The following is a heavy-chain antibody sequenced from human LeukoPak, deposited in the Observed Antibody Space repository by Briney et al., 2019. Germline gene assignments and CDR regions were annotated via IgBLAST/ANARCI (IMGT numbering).Heavy chain of an antibody. J-gene: IGHJ5*02. Sequence: GATVKISCKASGYTFTDYYMHWVQQAPGKGLEWMGRVDPEDGETIYAEKFQGRVTITADTSTDTAYMELSSLRSEDTAVYYCARDPLDYYDSSGINWFDPWGQGTLVTVSS. CDR2: VDPEDGET. D-gene: IGHD3-22*01. CDR3: ARDPLDYYDSSGINWFDP. V-gene: IGHV1-69-2*01. CDR1: GYTFTDYY.